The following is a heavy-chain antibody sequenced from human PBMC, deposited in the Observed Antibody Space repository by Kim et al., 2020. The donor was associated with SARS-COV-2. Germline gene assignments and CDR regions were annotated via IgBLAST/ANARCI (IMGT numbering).Heavy chain of an antibody. CDR3: ARHLRDYPGTRHYYGMDV. CDR2: IYYSGST. CDR1: GGSISSSSYY. J-gene: IGHJ6*02. Sequence: SETLSLTCTVSGGSISSSSYYWGWIRQPPGKGLEWIGSIYYSGSTYYNPSLKSRVTISVDTSKNQFSLKLSSVTAADTAVYYCARHLRDYPGTRHYYGMDVWGQGTTVTVSS. D-gene: IGHD1-1*01. V-gene: IGHV4-39*01.